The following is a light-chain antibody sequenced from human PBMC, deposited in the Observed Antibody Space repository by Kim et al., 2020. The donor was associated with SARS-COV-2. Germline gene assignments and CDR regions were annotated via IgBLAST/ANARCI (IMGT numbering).Light chain of an antibody. CDR3: QSYDSSTWV. Sequence: NFMLTQPHSVSESPGKTVTISCTRSSGSIASNYVQWYQQRPGSAPTTVIYKDNQRPSGVPDRFSGSIDSSSNSASLTISGLKTEDEADYYCQSYDSSTWVFGGGTQLTVL. V-gene: IGLV6-57*04. CDR1: SGSIASNY. CDR2: KDN. J-gene: IGLJ3*02.